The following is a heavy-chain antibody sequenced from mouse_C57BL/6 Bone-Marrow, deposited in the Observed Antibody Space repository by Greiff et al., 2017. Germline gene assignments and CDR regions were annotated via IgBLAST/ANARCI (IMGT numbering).Heavy chain of an antibody. Sequence: QVQLQQPGAELVMPGASVKLSCKASGYTFTSYWMHRVKQRPGQGLEWIGEIDPSDSYTNYIQKFKGKSTLTVDKSSSTAYMQLSSLTSEDSAVYDCARTDYGSSYGYYFDDWGKGTTLTVSS. CDR2: IDPSDSYT. V-gene: IGHV1-69*01. J-gene: IGHJ2*01. CDR3: ARTDYGSSYGYYFDD. CDR1: GYTFTSYW. D-gene: IGHD1-1*01.